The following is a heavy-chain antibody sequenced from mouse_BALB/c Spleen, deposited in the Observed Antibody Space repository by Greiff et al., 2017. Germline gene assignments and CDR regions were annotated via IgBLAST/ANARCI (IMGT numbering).Heavy chain of an antibody. CDR3: ARDYYGGFAY. D-gene: IGHD1-1*01. CDR2: ISYSGST. V-gene: IGHV3-2*02. CDR1: GYSITSDYA. Sequence: EVKLMESGPGLVKPSQSLSLTCTVTGYSITSDYAWNWIRQFPGNTLEWMGYISYSGSTSYNPSLKSRISITRDTSKNQFFLQLNSVTTEDTATYYCARDYYGGFAYWGQGTLVTVSA. J-gene: IGHJ3*01.